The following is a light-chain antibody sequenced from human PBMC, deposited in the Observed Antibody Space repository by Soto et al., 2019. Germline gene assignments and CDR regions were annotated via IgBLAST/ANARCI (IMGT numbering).Light chain of an antibody. CDR1: QSIGRW. J-gene: IGKJ3*01. CDR3: QQYNSNSEIS. V-gene: IGKV1-5*03. CDR2: KAS. Sequence: DIQMTQSPSTLSASVGDRVTITCRASQSIGRWLAWYQQKPGKAPKLLIYKASTLESGVPSRFSGSGSGTDFTLTISSLQPDDFATYYCQQYNSNSEISFGPETKVDIK.